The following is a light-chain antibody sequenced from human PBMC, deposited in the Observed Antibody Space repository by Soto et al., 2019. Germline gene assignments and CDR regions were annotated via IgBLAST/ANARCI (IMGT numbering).Light chain of an antibody. CDR3: SSYTTSSKVV. Sequence: QSALTQPASVYGSPGQSITISCTLTSSDVGAYNYVSWYQQHPGKAPKLMIYDVSNRPSGVSNRFSGSKSGNTASLTISGLQAEDEADYYCSSYTTSSKVVFVEGTKVTVL. V-gene: IGLV2-14*01. J-gene: IGLJ2*01. CDR2: DVS. CDR1: SSDVGAYNY.